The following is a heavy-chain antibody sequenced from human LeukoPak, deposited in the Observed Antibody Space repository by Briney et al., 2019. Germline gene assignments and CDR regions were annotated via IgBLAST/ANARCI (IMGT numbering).Heavy chain of an antibody. V-gene: IGHV3-9*01. D-gene: IGHD1-1*01. CDR2: ISRNSGNI. J-gene: IGHJ3*02. CDR1: GIPFKDYA. Sequence: GGSLRLSCVASGIPFKDYAMHWVRQVPGKGLEWVSGISRNSGNIGYADSVKGRFTISRDNAKNSLYLQMNSLRAEDTALYYCAKLEGHFDIWGQGTMVTVSS. CDR3: AKLEGHFDI.